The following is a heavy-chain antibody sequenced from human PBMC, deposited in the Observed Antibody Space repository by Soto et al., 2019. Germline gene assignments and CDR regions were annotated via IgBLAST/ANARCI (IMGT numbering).Heavy chain of an antibody. V-gene: IGHV3-30*02. CDR2: IWYDGSNK. D-gene: IGHD6-13*01. Sequence: GGSLRLSCAASGFTFSSYGMHLVRPAPGKGLEWVAVIWYDGSNKYYADSVKGRFTISRDNSKNTLYLQMNSLRAEDTAVYYCAKDPYSSSWRYYYYGMDVWGQGTTVTVSS. CDR1: GFTFSSYG. J-gene: IGHJ6*02. CDR3: AKDPYSSSWRYYYYGMDV.